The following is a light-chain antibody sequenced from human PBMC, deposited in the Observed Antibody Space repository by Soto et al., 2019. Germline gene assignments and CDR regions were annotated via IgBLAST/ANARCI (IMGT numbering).Light chain of an antibody. CDR1: QTISTS. V-gene: IGKV1-5*03. J-gene: IGKJ1*01. CDR3: QQYGTSSRT. Sequence: DIQMTQSPSSLSASLVYRFTITCLASQTISTSLAWYQQKPGKAPKLLIYLASTLQSGVPARFSGSGSATEFTLSISSLQPDDFATYYCQQYGTSSRTFGQGTKVDI. CDR2: LAS.